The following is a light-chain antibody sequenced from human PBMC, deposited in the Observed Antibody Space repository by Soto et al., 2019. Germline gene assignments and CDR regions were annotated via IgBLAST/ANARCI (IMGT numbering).Light chain of an antibody. Sequence: DIQMTQSPSSLSASVGDRVTITCRASQNINNYLNWYQQKPGKAPKLLIYSASSLQSGVPSRFSGSGSGTDFTLAISSLQPEDFATYYCQQSYSITSLFTFGPGTKVDIK. CDR3: QQSYSITSLFT. J-gene: IGKJ3*01. CDR2: SAS. V-gene: IGKV1-39*01. CDR1: QNINNY.